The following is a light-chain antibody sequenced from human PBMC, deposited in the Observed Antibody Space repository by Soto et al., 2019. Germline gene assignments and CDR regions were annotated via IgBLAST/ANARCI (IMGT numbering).Light chain of an antibody. CDR3: CSYAGSNYSV. J-gene: IGLJ7*01. CDR1: GSDVGGYNY. CDR2: EVT. V-gene: IGLV2-8*01. Sequence: QSALTQPPSASGSPGQSVTISCTGTGSDVGGYNYVSWYQQHPGKAPKLIIYEVTERPSGVPDRFSGSKSANTASLTVSGLKAEDEAEYSCCSYAGSNYSVFGGGTQ.